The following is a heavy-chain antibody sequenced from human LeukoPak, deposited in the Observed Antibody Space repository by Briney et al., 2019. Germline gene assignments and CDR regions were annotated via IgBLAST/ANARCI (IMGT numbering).Heavy chain of an antibody. CDR2: IYYSGST. CDR3: ARVRGYCSSTTCYYDY. V-gene: IGHV4-31*03. J-gene: IGHJ4*02. CDR1: GGSISSGGYY. D-gene: IGHD2-2*01. Sequence: SSQTLSLTCTVSGGSISSGGYYWSWIRQHPGKGLEWIGYIYYSGSTYYNPSLKSRVTISVDTSKNQFSLRLSSATAADTAVYYCARVRGYCSSTTCYYDYWGQGTLVTVSS.